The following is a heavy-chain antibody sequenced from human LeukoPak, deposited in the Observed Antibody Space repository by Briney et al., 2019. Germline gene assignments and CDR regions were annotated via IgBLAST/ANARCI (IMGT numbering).Heavy chain of an antibody. CDR2: ISSSSSYM. CDR1: GFTFSSYS. D-gene: IGHD3-10*01. Sequence: GGSLRLSCAASGFTFSSYSMNWVRQAPGKGLEWVSSISSSSSYMYYADSVKGRFTISRDNAKNSLYLQMNSLRAEDTAVYYCATRHYYYGSLYWGQGTLVTVSS. CDR3: ATRHYYYGSLY. J-gene: IGHJ4*02. V-gene: IGHV3-21*04.